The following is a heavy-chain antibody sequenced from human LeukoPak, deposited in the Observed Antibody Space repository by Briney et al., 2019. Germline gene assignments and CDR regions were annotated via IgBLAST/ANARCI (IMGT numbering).Heavy chain of an antibody. CDR2: IKQDGSEK. V-gene: IGHV3-7*01. CDR3: ARDTAASESSGYSDY. J-gene: IGHJ4*02. D-gene: IGHD3-22*01. Sequence: RGSLRLSCAVSGFTFSSYWMSWVRQAPGKVLEWVANIKQDGSEKYYVDSVKGRFTISRDNAKNSLYLQMNSLRAEDTAVYYCARDTAASESSGYSDYWGQGTLVTVSS. CDR1: GFTFSSYW.